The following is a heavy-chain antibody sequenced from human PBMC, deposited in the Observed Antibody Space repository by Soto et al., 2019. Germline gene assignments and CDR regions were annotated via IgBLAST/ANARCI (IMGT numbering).Heavy chain of an antibody. D-gene: IGHD2-2*02. V-gene: IGHV1-69*13. Sequence: ASVKVSCKASGGTFSSYAISWVRQAPGQGLEWMGGIIPIFGTANYAQKFQGRVTITADESTSTAYMELSSLRSEDTAVYYCAGGYCSSTSCYIPSPDLYHYYGMDVWGQGTTVTVSS. J-gene: IGHJ6*02. CDR1: GGTFSSYA. CDR2: IIPIFGTA. CDR3: AGGYCSSTSCYIPSPDLYHYYGMDV.